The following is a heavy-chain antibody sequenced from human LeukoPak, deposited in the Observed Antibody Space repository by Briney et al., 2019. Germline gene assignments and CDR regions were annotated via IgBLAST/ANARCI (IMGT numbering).Heavy chain of an antibody. J-gene: IGHJ6*04. CDR2: ISAYNGNT. Sequence: HWASVKVSCKASGYTFTSYGISWVRQAPGQGLEWMGWISAYNGNTNHAQKLQGRVTMTTDTSTSTAYMELRSLRSDDTAVYYCARAQGYCSGGSCYSYYYYGMDVWGKGTTVTVSS. CDR1: GYTFTSYG. CDR3: ARAQGYCSGGSCYSYYYYGMDV. D-gene: IGHD2-15*01. V-gene: IGHV1-18*04.